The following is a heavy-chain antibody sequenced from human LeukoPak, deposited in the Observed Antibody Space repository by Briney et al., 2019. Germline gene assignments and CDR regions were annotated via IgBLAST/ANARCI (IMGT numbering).Heavy chain of an antibody. CDR2: INHSGST. Sequence: SETLSLTCAVYGGSFSGYYWSWIRQPPGKGLEWIGEINHSGSTNYNPSLKSRVTISVDTSKNQFSLKLSSVTAADTAVYYCASTLNYYDSNGLCYWGQGTLVTVSS. CDR3: ASTLNYYDSNGLCY. CDR1: GGSFSGYY. V-gene: IGHV4-34*01. D-gene: IGHD3-22*01. J-gene: IGHJ4*02.